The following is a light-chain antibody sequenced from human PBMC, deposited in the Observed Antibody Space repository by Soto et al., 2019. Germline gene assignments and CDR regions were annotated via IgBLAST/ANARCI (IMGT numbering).Light chain of an antibody. V-gene: IGKV1-27*01. CDR3: QKYNSAPST. Sequence: DIRMTQSPSSLSASVGDRVTITCRASQGINNYLAWYQQKPGKVPKLLIYAASTLQSVLPSRFSCSGSGTDFTLPSSSLQPEDVATYYCQKYNSAPSTFGQGNKVQIK. CDR1: QGINNY. CDR2: AAS. J-gene: IGKJ1*01.